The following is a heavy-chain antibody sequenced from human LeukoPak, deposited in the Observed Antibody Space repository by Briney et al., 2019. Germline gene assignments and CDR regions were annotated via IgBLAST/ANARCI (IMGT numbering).Heavy chain of an antibody. J-gene: IGHJ4*02. V-gene: IGHV3-23*01. D-gene: IGHD3-9*01. CDR2: ISGSGGST. CDR1: GFTFSSYG. CDR3: AKDVGGGDILTGYYLDY. Sequence: GGSLRLSCAASGFTFSSYGMTWVRRAPGKGLEWVSAISGSGGSTYYADSVKGRFTISRDSSKNTLYLQMNSLRAEDTAVYYCAKDVGGGDILTGYYLDYWGQGTLVTVSS.